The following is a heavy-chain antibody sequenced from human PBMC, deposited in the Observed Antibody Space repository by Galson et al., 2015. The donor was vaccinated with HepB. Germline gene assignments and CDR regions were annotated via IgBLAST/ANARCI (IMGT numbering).Heavy chain of an antibody. D-gene: IGHD4-17*01. CDR1: GFTFSSYS. CDR3: ARDRRYGDYLHHYYYYYGMDV. CDR2: ISSSSSTI. J-gene: IGHJ6*02. V-gene: IGHV3-48*01. Sequence: SLRLSCAASGFTFSSYSMNWVRQAPGKGLEWVSYISSSSSTIYYADSVKGRFTISRDNAKNSLYLQMNSLRAEDTAVYYCARDRRYGDYLHHYYYYYGMDVWGQGTTVTVSS.